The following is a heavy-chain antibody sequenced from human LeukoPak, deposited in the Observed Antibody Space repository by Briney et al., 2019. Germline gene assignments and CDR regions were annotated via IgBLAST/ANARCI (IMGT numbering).Heavy chain of an antibody. CDR1: GFSFTSYA. D-gene: IGHD1-1*01. CDR2: ITTGSSYI. J-gene: IGHJ6*03. CDR3: ARVEATTARSYYYYYMDV. Sequence: PGGSLRLSCSASGFSFTSYAMNWVRQAPGKGLEWVSSITTGSSYIYYADSVRGRFSVSRDNAKNSLYLEMNSLRAEDKAVYYCARVEATTARSYYYYYMDVWGKGTTVTVSS. V-gene: IGHV3-21*06.